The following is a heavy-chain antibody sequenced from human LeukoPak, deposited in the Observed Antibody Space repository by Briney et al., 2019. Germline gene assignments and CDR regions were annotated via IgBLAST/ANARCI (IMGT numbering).Heavy chain of an antibody. CDR3: AKDLMVIIVSGAFDI. Sequence: GGSLRLSCAASGFTFSNYAMSWVRQAPGKGLEWVSAISSSGGNTYYADSVKGRFTISRDNSKNTLYLQMNSLGAEDTAVYYCAKDLMVIIVSGAFDIWGQGTMVTVSS. J-gene: IGHJ3*02. V-gene: IGHV3-23*01. D-gene: IGHD3-3*01. CDR1: GFTFSNYA. CDR2: ISSSGGNT.